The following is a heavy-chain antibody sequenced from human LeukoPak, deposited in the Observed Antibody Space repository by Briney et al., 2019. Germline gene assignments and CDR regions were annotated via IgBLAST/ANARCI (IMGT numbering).Heavy chain of an antibody. Sequence: PSQTLSLTCTVSGDSISSGSYCWSWIRQPAGEGLGWIGRIYSSGRTHYSPSLKSRVAISVDTSKNRFSLRLSSVTAADTAVYYCAREDGSGWPRYNWFDPWGQGTLVTVSS. CDR3: AREDGSGWPRYNWFDP. D-gene: IGHD6-19*01. CDR1: GDSISSGSYC. J-gene: IGHJ5*02. V-gene: IGHV4-61*02. CDR2: IYSSGRT.